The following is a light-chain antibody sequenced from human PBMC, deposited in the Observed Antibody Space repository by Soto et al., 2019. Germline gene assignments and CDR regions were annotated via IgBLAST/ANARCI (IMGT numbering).Light chain of an antibody. J-gene: IGLJ2*01. CDR3: SAWDDNIYGPV. CDR2: DDN. CDR1: SSDIGSNP. V-gene: IGLV1-44*01. Sequence: QSVLTQPPSASGTPGQRVAISCSGASSDIGSNPVNSNLHLPGAAPKLLIFDDNQRPSGVPARFSGSKSGTSASLTISGLQSEDEADYFCSAWDDNIYGPVFGGGSKLTVL.